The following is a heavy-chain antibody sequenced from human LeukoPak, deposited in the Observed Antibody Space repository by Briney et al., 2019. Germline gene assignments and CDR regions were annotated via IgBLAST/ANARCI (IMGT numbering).Heavy chain of an antibody. CDR3: ARVAVDGLGAFDI. J-gene: IGHJ3*02. CDR2: INHSGST. V-gene: IGHV4-34*01. CDR1: GGSFSGYY. D-gene: IGHD2-15*01. Sequence: PSETLSLTCAVYGGSFSGYYWSWIRQPPGKGLEWIGEINHSGSTNYNPSLKSRVTISVDTSKNQFSLKLSSVTAADTAVYYCARVAVDGLGAFDIWGQGTMVTVSP.